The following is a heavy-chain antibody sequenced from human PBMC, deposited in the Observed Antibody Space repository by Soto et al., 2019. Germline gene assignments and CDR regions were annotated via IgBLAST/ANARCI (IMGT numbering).Heavy chain of an antibody. CDR2: ISSSSSYI. V-gene: IGHV3-21*01. CDR3: ARGAPYCGGDCYYDY. J-gene: IGHJ4*02. CDR1: GFTFSSYS. Sequence: EVQLVESGGGLVKPGGSLRLSCAASGFTFSSYSMNWVRQAPGKGLEWVSSISSSSSYIYYADSVKGRFTISRDNAKNSLYLQMNSLRAEDTAVYYCARGAPYCGGDCYYDYWGQGTLVTVSS. D-gene: IGHD2-21*02.